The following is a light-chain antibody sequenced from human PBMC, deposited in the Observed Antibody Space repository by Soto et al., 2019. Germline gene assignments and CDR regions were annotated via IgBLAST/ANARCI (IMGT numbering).Light chain of an antibody. CDR3: SSYTINSTLV. Sequence: QSALTQPASVSVSPGQTITISCTGTSSDVGGYNYVSWYQQHPGKAPKLMIYEVSNRPSGLSNRFAGSKSGNPASLTISGLQGEDEADYYCSSYTINSTLVFGTGTKLTVL. J-gene: IGLJ1*01. V-gene: IGLV2-14*01. CDR1: SSDVGGYNY. CDR2: EVS.